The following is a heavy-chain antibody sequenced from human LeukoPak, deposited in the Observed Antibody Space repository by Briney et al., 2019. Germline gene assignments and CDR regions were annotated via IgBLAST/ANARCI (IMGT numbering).Heavy chain of an antibody. D-gene: IGHD3-22*01. CDR1: GFTFDDYT. CDR3: AKDNGYYDSSGPFDY. V-gene: IGHV3-43*01. Sequence: PGGSLRLSCAASGFTFDDYTMHWVRQAPGKGLEWVSLISWDGGSTYYADSVKGRFTISRDNSKNSLYLQMNSLRTEDTALYYCAKDNGYYDSSGPFDYWGQGTLVTVSS. J-gene: IGHJ4*02. CDR2: ISWDGGST.